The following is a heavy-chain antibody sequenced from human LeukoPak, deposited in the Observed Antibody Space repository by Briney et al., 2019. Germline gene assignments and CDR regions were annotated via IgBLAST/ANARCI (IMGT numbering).Heavy chain of an antibody. CDR2: INPNSGGT. Sequence: AAVTVSFTASGYTFIDYYMHWVRQAPGQGLEWMGWINPNSGGTNYAQKFQGRVTMTRDTSISTAYMELSRLRSDDTAVYYCARDGAFDIWGQGTMVTVSS. V-gene: IGHV1-2*02. J-gene: IGHJ3*02. CDR3: ARDGAFDI. CDR1: GYTFIDYY.